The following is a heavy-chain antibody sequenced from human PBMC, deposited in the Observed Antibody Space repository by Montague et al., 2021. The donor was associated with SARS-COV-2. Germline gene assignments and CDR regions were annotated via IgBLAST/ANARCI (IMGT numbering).Heavy chain of an antibody. CDR1: GFTFSSYA. Sequence: SLRLSCSASGFTFSSYAMYWVRQAPGKGLEWVAVISYAGSNKSYXDSVKGRFTISRDNSKNTLYLQMNSLRSEDTAVYYCARDVPHYYGSGSYGYYYGMDVWGQGTTVTVSS. J-gene: IGHJ6*02. CDR3: ARDVPHYYGSGSYGYYYGMDV. CDR2: ISYAGSNK. D-gene: IGHD3-10*01. V-gene: IGHV3-30*04.